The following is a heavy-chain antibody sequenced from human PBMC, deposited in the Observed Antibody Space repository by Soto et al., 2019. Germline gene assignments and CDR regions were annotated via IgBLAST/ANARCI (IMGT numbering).Heavy chain of an antibody. CDR1: GYTFTTYG. J-gene: IGHJ6*01. CDR3: ARDGRKQLWVEGLNAMDV. Sequence: QVQLMQSGPAVKKPGASVKVSCKASGYTFTTYGISWVRQAPGQGLEWMGWISGYNGQTNYAQKFRGRLTITTDASTSTAYMELRSLRSDETAMYYCARDGRKQLWVEGLNAMDVWGQGTTVTVSS. D-gene: IGHD5-18*01. CDR2: ISGYNGQT. V-gene: IGHV1-18*01.